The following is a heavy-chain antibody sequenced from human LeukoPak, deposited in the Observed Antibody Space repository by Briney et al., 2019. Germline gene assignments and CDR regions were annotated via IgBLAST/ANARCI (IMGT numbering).Heavy chain of an antibody. D-gene: IGHD5-12*01. CDR3: ARHYSGYDGWFDP. CDR1: GGSFSGYY. CDR2: INHSGST. V-gene: IGHV4-34*01. Sequence: SETLSLTCAVYGGSFSGYYWSWIRQPPGKGLEWIGEINHSGSTNYNPSLKSRVTISVDTSKNQFSLKLSSVTAADTAVYYCARHYSGYDGWFDPWGQGTLVTVSS. J-gene: IGHJ5*02.